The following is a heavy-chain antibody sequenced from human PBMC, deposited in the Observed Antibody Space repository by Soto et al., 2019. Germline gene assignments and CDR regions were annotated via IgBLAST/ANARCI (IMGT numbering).Heavy chain of an antibody. Sequence: SETLSLTCAVYGGSFSGYYWSWIRQPPGKGLEWIGEINHSGSTNYNPSLKSRVTISVDTSKNQFSLKLSSVTAADTAVYYCARGISIAAAGNEYYYGMDVWGQGTTVTVSS. V-gene: IGHV4-34*01. CDR1: GGSFSGYY. CDR3: ARGISIAAAGNEYYYGMDV. D-gene: IGHD6-13*01. J-gene: IGHJ6*02. CDR2: INHSGST.